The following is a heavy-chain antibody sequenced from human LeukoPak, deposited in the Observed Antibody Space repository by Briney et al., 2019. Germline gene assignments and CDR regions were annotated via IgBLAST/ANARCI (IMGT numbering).Heavy chain of an antibody. D-gene: IGHD3-10*01. CDR1: GGSISSYY. CDR3: ARSGVRGLFYYYYYMDV. Sequence: PSETLSLTCTVSGGSISSYYWSWIRQPPGKGLEWIGYIYYSGSTNYNPSLKSRVTISVDTSKNQFSLKLSSVTAADTAVYYCARSGVRGLFYYYYYMDVWGKGTTVTISS. CDR2: IYYSGST. J-gene: IGHJ6*03. V-gene: IGHV4-59*01.